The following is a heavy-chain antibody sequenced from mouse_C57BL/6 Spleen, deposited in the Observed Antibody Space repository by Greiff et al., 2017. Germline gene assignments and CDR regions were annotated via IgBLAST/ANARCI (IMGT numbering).Heavy chain of an antibody. Sequence: QVQLQPVAELVMPGASVKLSCKASGYTFTSYWMHWVKQRPGQGLEWIGEIDPSDSYTNYNQKFKGKSTLTVDKSSSTAYMQLSSLTSEDSAVYYCARSYYCGSGYAMDYWGQGTSVTVSS. CDR3: ARSYYCGSGYAMDY. V-gene: IGHV1-69*01. CDR2: IDPSDSYT. D-gene: IGHD1-1*01. CDR1: GYTFTSYW. J-gene: IGHJ4*01.